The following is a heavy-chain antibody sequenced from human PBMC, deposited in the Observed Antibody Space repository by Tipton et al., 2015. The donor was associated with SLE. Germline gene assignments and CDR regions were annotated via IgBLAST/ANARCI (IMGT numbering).Heavy chain of an antibody. J-gene: IGHJ3*02. CDR3: ARDPRGSENAFDI. CDR2: ISTYNGNT. D-gene: IGHD1-26*01. Sequence: QLVQSGAEVKKPGASVRVSCKASGYTFTSYAISWVRQAPGQGLEWMGWISTYNGNTNYAQTFQGRVTMTTDTSTSTAYMELRSLRSDDTAVYYCARDPRGSENAFDIWGQGTKVTVSS. CDR1: GYTFTSYA. V-gene: IGHV1-18*01.